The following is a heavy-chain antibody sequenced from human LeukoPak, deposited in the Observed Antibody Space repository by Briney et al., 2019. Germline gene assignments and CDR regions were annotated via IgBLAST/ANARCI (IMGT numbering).Heavy chain of an antibody. CDR1: GYTFTSYG. CDR3: ARVRYYDSSGYYFDY. D-gene: IGHD3-22*01. CDR2: ISAYNGNT. J-gene: IGHJ4*02. Sequence: ASVKVFCKASGYTFTSYGISWVRQAPGQGLEWMGWISAYNGNTNYAQKLQGRVTMTTDTSTSTAYMELRSLRSDDTAVYYCARVRYYDSSGYYFDYWGQGTLVTVSS. V-gene: IGHV1-18*01.